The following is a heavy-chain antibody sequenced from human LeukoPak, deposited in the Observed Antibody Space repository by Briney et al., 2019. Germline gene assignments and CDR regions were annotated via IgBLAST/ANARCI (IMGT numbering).Heavy chain of an antibody. D-gene: IGHD3-22*01. CDR1: GFTFSIYD. J-gene: IGHJ4*02. V-gene: IGHV3-21*06. CDR2: MTTDGSYT. Sequence: GESLRLSCAASGFTFSIYDMNWVRQAPGRGLEWVSSMTTDGSYTYYADSVRGRFTISRDNAKSSLFLQMNSLRAEDTAVYYCARDYSDSSGYPFDYWGQGTLVTVSS. CDR3: ARDYSDSSGYPFDY.